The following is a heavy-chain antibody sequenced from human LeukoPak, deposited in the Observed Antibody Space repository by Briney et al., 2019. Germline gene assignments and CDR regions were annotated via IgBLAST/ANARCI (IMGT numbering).Heavy chain of an antibody. CDR3: ARDYIGSDYGYGGPRGGPLDY. V-gene: IGHV1-18*01. Sequence: ASVKVSCKASGYTFTSHGINWVRQAPGQGLEWMGYISTYNGNTNYAQKYQGRVTMTTDTSTSTAYMEWRSLRSDDTAVYYCARDYIGSDYGYGGPRGGPLDYWGQGTLVTVSS. D-gene: IGHD5-18*01. CDR2: ISTYNGNT. CDR1: GYTFTSHG. J-gene: IGHJ4*02.